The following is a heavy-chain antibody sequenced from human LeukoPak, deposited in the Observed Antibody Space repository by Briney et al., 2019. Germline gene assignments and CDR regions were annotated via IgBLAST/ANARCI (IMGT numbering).Heavy chain of an antibody. Sequence: VASVKVSCKASGGTFSSYAISWVRQAPGQGLEWMGGIIPIFGIANYAQKFQGRVTITADKSTSTAYMELSSLRSEDTAVYYCARAPSSGSYFDYWGQGTLVTVSS. CDR1: GGTFSSYA. D-gene: IGHD1-26*01. V-gene: IGHV1-69*10. CDR3: ARAPSSGSYFDY. CDR2: IIPIFGIA. J-gene: IGHJ4*02.